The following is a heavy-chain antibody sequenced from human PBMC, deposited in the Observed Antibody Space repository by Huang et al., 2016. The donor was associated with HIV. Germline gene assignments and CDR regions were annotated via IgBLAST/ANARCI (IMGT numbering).Heavy chain of an antibody. D-gene: IGHD6-19*01. V-gene: IGHV1-8*01. J-gene: IGHJ4*02. Sequence: QVQLVQSGPEVKKPGASVKVSCQTFGYIFSNYDINWVRQAPGQGLQWMGWLNPNSGKTAYGQNFQGRVTLTRSTSTGAAYMVLNSLTSQDTAVYYCARLTSGWYQDYWGQGTLVTVSS. CDR1: GYIFSNYD. CDR2: LNPNSGKT. CDR3: ARLTSGWYQDY.